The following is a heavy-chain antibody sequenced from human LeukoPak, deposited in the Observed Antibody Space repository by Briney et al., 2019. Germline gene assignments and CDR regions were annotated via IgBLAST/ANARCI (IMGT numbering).Heavy chain of an antibody. CDR3: AKDRSTVTTGYFDY. V-gene: IGHV3-30*02. J-gene: IGHJ4*02. Sequence: QPGGSLRLSCAGSGFPFSSYGMHRVRQVPGKGPEWVAFIRYDGSNKYYADSVKGRFTISRDNSKNTLYLQMNSLRAEDTAVYYCAKDRSTVTTGYFDYWGQGTLVTVSS. D-gene: IGHD4-17*01. CDR2: IRYDGSNK. CDR1: GFPFSSYG.